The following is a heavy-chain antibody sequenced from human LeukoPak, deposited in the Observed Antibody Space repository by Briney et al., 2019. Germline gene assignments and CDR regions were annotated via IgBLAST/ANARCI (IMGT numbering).Heavy chain of an antibody. CDR3: ARGFFPYYDILTGYEAFDY. J-gene: IGHJ4*02. CDR1: GYTFTSYG. D-gene: IGHD3-9*01. Sequence: ASVKVSCKASGYTFTSYGISWVRQAPGQGLEWMGWISAYNGNTNYAQKLQGRVIMTTDTSTSTAYMELRSLRSDDTAVYYCARGFFPYYDILTGYEAFDYWGQGTLVTVSS. CDR2: ISAYNGNT. V-gene: IGHV1-18*01.